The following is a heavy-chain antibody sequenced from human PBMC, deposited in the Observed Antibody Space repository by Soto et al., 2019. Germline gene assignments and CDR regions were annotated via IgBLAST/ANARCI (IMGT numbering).Heavy chain of an antibody. CDR3: ARVRRYYGSGSYYKREYYYYGMDV. CDR2: IYYSGST. CDR1: GGSISSYY. Sequence: SETLSLTCTVSGGSISSYYWSWIRQPPWKGLEWIGYIYYSGSTNYNPSLKSRVTISVDTSKNQFSLKLSSVTAADTAVYYCARVRRYYGSGSYYKREYYYYGMDVWGQGTTVTVSS. V-gene: IGHV4-59*01. D-gene: IGHD3-10*01. J-gene: IGHJ6*02.